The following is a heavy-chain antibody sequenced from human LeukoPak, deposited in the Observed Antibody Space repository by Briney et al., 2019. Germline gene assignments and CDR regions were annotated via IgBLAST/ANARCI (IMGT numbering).Heavy chain of an antibody. J-gene: IGHJ4*02. V-gene: IGHV3-33*01. D-gene: IGHD2-2*01. CDR3: AIDCNSTSCYDY. Sequence: GGSLRLSCAASGFTFSSYGMHWVRQAPGKGLEWVAVIWYDGSNKYYADSVKGRFTISRDNSKNTLYLQMNSLRAEDTAVYYCAIDCNSTSCYDYWGQGTLVTVSS. CDR1: GFTFSSYG. CDR2: IWYDGSNK.